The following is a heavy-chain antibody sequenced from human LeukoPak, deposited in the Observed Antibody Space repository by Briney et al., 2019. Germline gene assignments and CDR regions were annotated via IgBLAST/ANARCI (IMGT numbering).Heavy chain of an antibody. J-gene: IGHJ4*02. CDR2: ISSSGSTI. CDR3: ARGLLGQVTTTGYFDY. CDR1: GFTFSSYE. D-gene: IGHD4-17*01. V-gene: IGHV3-48*03. Sequence: GGSLRLSCAASGFTFSSYEMNWVRQAPGKGLEWVSYISSSGSTIYYADSVKGRFTISRDDAKNSLYLQMNSLRAEDTAVYYCARGLLGQVTTTGYFDYWGQGTLVTVSS.